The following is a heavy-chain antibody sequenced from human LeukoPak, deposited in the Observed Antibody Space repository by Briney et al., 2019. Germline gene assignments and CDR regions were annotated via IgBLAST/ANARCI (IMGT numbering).Heavy chain of an antibody. V-gene: IGHV4-34*01. CDR1: GGSFSGYY. CDR3: ARAMYYDFWSGYYINSWFDP. Sequence: SETLSLTCAVYGGSFSGYYWTWIRQPPGKGLEWIGEINHSGSTNYNPSLKSRVTISVDTSKNQFSLKLSSVTAADTAVYYCARAMYYDFWSGYYINSWFDPWGQGTLATVSS. J-gene: IGHJ5*02. D-gene: IGHD3-3*01. CDR2: INHSGST.